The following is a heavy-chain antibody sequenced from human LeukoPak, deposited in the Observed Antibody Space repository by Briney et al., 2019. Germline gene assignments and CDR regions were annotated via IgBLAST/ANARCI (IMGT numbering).Heavy chain of an antibody. V-gene: IGHV4-39*01. CDR1: GGSISSSSYY. Sequence: SETLSLTCTVSGGSISSSSYYWGWIRQPPGKGLEWIGSIYYSGSTYYNPSLKSRVTISVDTSKNQFSLKLSSVTAADTDVYYCARLAGYDSSGIDYWGQGTLVTVSS. CDR3: ARLAGYDSSGIDY. CDR2: IYYSGST. D-gene: IGHD3-22*01. J-gene: IGHJ4*02.